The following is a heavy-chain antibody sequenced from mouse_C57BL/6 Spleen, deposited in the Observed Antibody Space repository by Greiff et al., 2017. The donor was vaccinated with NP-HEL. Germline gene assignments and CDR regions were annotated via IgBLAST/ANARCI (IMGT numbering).Heavy chain of an antibody. CDR3: ARDSTTVPWYFDV. CDR1: GFTFSSYA. J-gene: IGHJ1*03. Sequence: VKLVESGGGLVKPGGSLKLSCAASGFTFSSYAMSWVRQTPEKRLEWVATISDGGSYTYYPDNVKGRFTISRDNAKNNLYLQMSHLKSEDTAMYYCARDSTTVPWYFDVWGTGTTVTVSS. D-gene: IGHD1-1*01. V-gene: IGHV5-4*01. CDR2: ISDGGSYT.